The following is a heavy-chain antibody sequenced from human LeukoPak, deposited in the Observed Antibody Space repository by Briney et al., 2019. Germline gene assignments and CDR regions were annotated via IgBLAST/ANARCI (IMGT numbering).Heavy chain of an antibody. J-gene: IGHJ4*02. Sequence: HPGGSLRLSCAASGFTFDDYAMHWVRQAPGKGLEWVSGISWNSGSIGYADSVKGRFTISRDNAKNSLYLQMNSLRAEDTALYYCAKGGPLSDILDYWGQGTLVTVSS. CDR1: GFTFDDYA. V-gene: IGHV3-9*01. D-gene: IGHD3-9*01. CDR3: AKGGPLSDILDY. CDR2: ISWNSGSI.